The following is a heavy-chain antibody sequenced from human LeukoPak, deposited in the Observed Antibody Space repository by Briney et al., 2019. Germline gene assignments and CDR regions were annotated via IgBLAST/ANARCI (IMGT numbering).Heavy chain of an antibody. D-gene: IGHD3-3*01. CDR2: IYTSGST. Sequence: SQTLSLTCTVSGGSISSGSYYWSWIRQPAGKGLEWIGRIYTSGSTNYNPSLESRVTISVDTSKNQFSLKLSSVTAADTAVYYCARVSGDFWSGYSNWFDPWGQGTLVTVSS. CDR1: GGSISSGSYY. CDR3: ARVSGDFWSGYSNWFDP. J-gene: IGHJ5*02. V-gene: IGHV4-61*02.